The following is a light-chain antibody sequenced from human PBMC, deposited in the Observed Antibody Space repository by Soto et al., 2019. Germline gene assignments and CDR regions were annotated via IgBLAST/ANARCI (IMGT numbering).Light chain of an antibody. Sequence: QSVLTQPPSVSGAPGQRVTISCTGSSSNIGAGYDVHWYQQLPGTAPKLLIYYDNQRPSGVPDRFSGSKSGTSASLAISGLQSEDEADYYCAAWDDSLNGVVFGGGTKLTVL. J-gene: IGLJ2*01. CDR1: SSNIGAGYD. CDR2: YDN. V-gene: IGLV1-40*01. CDR3: AAWDDSLNGVV.